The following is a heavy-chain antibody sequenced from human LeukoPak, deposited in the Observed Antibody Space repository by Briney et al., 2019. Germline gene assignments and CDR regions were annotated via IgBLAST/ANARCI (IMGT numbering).Heavy chain of an antibody. D-gene: IGHD5-12*01. CDR2: IYYSGST. CDR1: GGSISSYY. J-gene: IGHJ4*02. Sequence: GSLRLSCTVSGGSISSYYWSWIRQPPGKGLEWIGYIYYSGSTNYNPSLKSRVTISVDTSKNQFSLKLSSVTAADTAVYYCASAPRATINPGYFDYWGQGTLVTVSS. CDR3: ASAPRATINPGYFDY. V-gene: IGHV4-59*01.